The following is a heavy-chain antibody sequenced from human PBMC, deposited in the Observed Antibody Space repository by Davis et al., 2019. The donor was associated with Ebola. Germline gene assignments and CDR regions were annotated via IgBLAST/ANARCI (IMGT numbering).Heavy chain of an antibody. CDR2: ISYSGGTA. Sequence: PGGSLRLSCAASGFTFRNTAMSWVRQAPGKGLEWVAGISYSGGTAYYAGSVRGRFTISRDNSKNTLYLHMNNLRLDDTALYYCAKDPAGHAAGDDFWGQGTLVIVSS. J-gene: IGHJ4*02. CDR3: AKDPAGHAAGDDF. D-gene: IGHD2-2*01. V-gene: IGHV3-23*01. CDR1: GFTFRNTA.